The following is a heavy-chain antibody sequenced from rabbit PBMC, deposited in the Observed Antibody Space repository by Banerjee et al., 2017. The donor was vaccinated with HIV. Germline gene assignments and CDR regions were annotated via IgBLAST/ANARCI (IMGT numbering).Heavy chain of an antibody. V-gene: IGHV1S45*01. J-gene: IGHJ3*01. Sequence: QEQLVESGGGLVKPEGSLKLSCTASGFSFSNKAVMCWVRQAPGKGLEWIACINAVTGKAVYASWAKGRFTFSKTSSTTVTLHMTSLTAADTATYLCARDLAGAIGWNFGLWGQGTLVTVS. CDR2: INAVTGKA. CDR3: ARDLAGAIGWNFGL. CDR1: GFSFSNKAV. D-gene: IGHD4-1*01.